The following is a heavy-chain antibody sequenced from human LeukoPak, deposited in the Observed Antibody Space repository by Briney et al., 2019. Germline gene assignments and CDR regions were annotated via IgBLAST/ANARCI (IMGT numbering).Heavy chain of an antibody. J-gene: IGHJ4*02. CDR3: AREKGGPYYYGSGSYFVY. CDR1: GGSFSGYY. D-gene: IGHD3-10*01. V-gene: IGHV4-34*01. CDR2: INHSGST. Sequence: PSETLSLTCAVYGGSFSGYYWSWIRQPPGKGLEWIGEINHSGSTNYNPSLKSRVTISVDTSKNQFSLKLSSVTAADTAVYYCAREKGGPYYYGSGSYFVYWGQGTLVTVSS.